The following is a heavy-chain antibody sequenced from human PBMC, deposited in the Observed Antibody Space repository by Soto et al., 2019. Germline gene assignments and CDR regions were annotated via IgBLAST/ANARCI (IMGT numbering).Heavy chain of an antibody. Sequence: GGSLRLSCAASGFAFTSFSMNWVRQAPGKGLEWVSYISSSSNTIYYADSVKGRFTISRDNAKNSLYLQMNSLRDEDAAIYYCARDDSPMITFGGVIPYDRGGRGTLVTGSS. CDR3: ARDDSPMITFGGVIPYDR. V-gene: IGHV3-48*02. CDR2: ISSSSNTI. D-gene: IGHD3-16*02. CDR1: GFAFTSFS. J-gene: IGHJ1*01.